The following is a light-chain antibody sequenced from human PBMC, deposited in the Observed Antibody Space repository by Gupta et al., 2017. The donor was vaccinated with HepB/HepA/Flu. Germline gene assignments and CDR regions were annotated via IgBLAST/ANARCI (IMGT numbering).Light chain of an antibody. CDR2: DAS. CDR3: QQRINWPLT. J-gene: IGKJ4*01. Sequence: EIVLTQSPVTLSLSPGERATLSCRASQSVSRYLAWYQQKPGQPPSLLVFDASNRATGVPARFSGSGSGTDFTLTIGSLEPEDFAVYYCQQRINWPLTFGGGTRVEIK. V-gene: IGKV3-11*01. CDR1: QSVSRY.